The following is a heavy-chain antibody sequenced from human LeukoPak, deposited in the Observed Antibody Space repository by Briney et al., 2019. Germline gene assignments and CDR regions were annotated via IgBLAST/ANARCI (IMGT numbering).Heavy chain of an antibody. CDR2: ISGSGGST. Sequence: GGSLRLACAASGFTFNSYAMSWVRQAPGKGLEWVSAISGSGGSTYFADSVKGRFTISRDNSKNTLYLQMNSLRAEDTAVYFCAKSQDGGRLFHFDYWGRGTLVTVSS. V-gene: IGHV3-23*01. CDR3: AKSQDGGRLFHFDY. CDR1: GFTFNSYA. D-gene: IGHD1-26*01. J-gene: IGHJ4*02.